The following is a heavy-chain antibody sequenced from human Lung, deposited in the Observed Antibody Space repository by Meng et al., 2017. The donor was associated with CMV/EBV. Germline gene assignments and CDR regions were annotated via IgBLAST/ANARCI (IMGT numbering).Heavy chain of an antibody. Sequence: GGSLRLXCAASGFAFGDYAMSWVRQAPGKGLEWVSFIRSKSYGGTTLYAASVKGRFTISRDDSKGVAYLQINSLRTEDTAVYYCTRTWLTGDTYYFDYWGQGTLVTVSS. CDR2: IRSKSYGGTT. D-gene: IGHD7-27*01. CDR3: TRTWLTGDTYYFDY. V-gene: IGHV3-49*04. CDR1: GFAFGDYA. J-gene: IGHJ4*02.